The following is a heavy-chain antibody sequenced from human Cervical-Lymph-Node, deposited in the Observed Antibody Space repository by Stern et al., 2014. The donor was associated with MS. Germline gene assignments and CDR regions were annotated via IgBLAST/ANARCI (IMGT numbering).Heavy chain of an antibody. CDR2: SSYDGNHK. CDR3: ARDYEDTSMLFDH. V-gene: IGHV3-30*03. CDR1: GFTFSSYG. D-gene: IGHD2-8*01. Sequence: VQLVESGGAVVPPGRSLRLSCAASGFTFSSYGMHWVRQAPGKGLEWVKGSSYDGNHKYYAASVKGRFTISRDNSKNTLHLQMNSVTPDDTAIYYCARDYEDTSMLFDHWGQGTLVTVSS. J-gene: IGHJ4*02.